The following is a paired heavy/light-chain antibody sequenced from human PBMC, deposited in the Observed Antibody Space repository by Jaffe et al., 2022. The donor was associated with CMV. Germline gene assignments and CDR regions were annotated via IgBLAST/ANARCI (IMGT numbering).Heavy chain of an antibody. V-gene: IGHV6-1*01. CDR2: TYYRSKWYN. CDR3: VRDDSGLVD. J-gene: IGHJ4*02. CDR1: GDSVFTNTGA. D-gene: IGHD3-10*01. Sequence: QVQLQQSGPGLVKPSQTLSLTCAISGDSVFTNTGAWNWIRQSPSRGLEWLGRTYYRSKWYNEYAVSMKSRITINPDTSKNQFSLQLNSVTPEDTAVYYCVRDDSGLVDWGQGTLVTVSS.
Light chain of an antibody. V-gene: IGKV6-21*01. CDR3: HQSSSLPYT. CDR1: QSIGIS. Sequence: DIVLTQSPDFQSVTPKEKVTITCRASQSIGISLQWYQQKPDQSPKLLIKYASQSGSGVPSRFSGSGSGTDFTLTIDSLEAEDAATYYCHQSSSLPYTFGQGTKLEIK. J-gene: IGKJ2*01. CDR2: YAS.